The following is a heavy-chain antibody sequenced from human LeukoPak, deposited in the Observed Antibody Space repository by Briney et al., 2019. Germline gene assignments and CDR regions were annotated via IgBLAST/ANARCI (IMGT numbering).Heavy chain of an antibody. J-gene: IGHJ6*02. CDR1: GFTFSSYG. CDR3: ARDSYFLDDSYGMDV. V-gene: IGHV3-33*01. CDR2: IWYDGSNK. D-gene: IGHD3-22*01. Sequence: PGRSLRLSCAASGFTFSSYGMHWVRQAPGKGLEWVAVIWYDGSNKYYADSVKGRFTISRDNAKNSLYLQMNSLRAEDTAVYYCARDSYFLDDSYGMDVWGQGTTVTVSS.